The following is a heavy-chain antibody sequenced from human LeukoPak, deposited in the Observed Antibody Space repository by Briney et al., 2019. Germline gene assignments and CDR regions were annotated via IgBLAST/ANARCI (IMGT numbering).Heavy chain of an antibody. CDR1: GYTFTGYY. J-gene: IGHJ4*02. D-gene: IGHD1-26*01. CDR3: ARDRVGAGRNSFDY. Sequence: ASVKVSCKASGYTFTGYYIHWVRQAPGQGLEWMGWINPNSGGTNFAQRFQGRVTLTRDTSISTACMELSRLRSDDTAVFYCARDRVGAGRNSFDYWGQGTLVTVSS. CDR2: INPNSGGT. V-gene: IGHV1-2*02.